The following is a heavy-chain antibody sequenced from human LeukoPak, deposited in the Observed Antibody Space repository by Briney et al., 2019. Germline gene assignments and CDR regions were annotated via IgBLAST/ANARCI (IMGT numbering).Heavy chain of an antibody. Sequence: SETLSLTCTVSGGSISSGGYYWSWIRQPPGKGLEWIGYIYHSGSTYYNPSLKSRVTISVDRSKNQFSLKLSSVTAADTAVYYCARTPYGIAVAANVGGGFDYWGQGTLVTVSS. CDR1: GGSISSGGYY. V-gene: IGHV4-30-2*01. J-gene: IGHJ4*02. CDR3: ARTPYGIAVAANVGGGFDY. CDR2: IYHSGST. D-gene: IGHD6-19*01.